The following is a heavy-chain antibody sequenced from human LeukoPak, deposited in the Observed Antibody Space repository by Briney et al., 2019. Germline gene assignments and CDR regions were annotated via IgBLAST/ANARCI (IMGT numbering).Heavy chain of an antibody. J-gene: IGHJ5*02. CDR3: VKDAFYDSGTYYDS. CDR1: GFTFSTYG. V-gene: IGHV3-23*01. Sequence: GGSLRLSCAASGFTFSTYGMSWVRQAPGRGLEWVSGVGSSAGGTYYADSVKGRFSISRDNSKNTLSLQMNSLGAEDTAIYYCVKDAFYDSGTYYDSWGQGTLVTVSS. CDR2: VGSSAGGT. D-gene: IGHD3-10*01.